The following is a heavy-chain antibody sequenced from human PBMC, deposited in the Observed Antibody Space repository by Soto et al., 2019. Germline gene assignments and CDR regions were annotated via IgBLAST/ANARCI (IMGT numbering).Heavy chain of an antibody. CDR2: IIPMFGST. Sequence: QVQLVQSGAEVQRPGSSVKVSCKASGGTFSHSTVAWVRQAPGHRPEWMGRIIPMFGSTNSAQKFRDRVIFSADTYTNTAYMELSSLRSEDTAVYYCATPSGLLGQYCALPDNWGQGTLVTVSS. J-gene: IGHJ4*02. V-gene: IGHV1-69*06. D-gene: IGHD2-15*01. CDR3: ATPSGLLGQYCALPDN. CDR1: GGTFSHST.